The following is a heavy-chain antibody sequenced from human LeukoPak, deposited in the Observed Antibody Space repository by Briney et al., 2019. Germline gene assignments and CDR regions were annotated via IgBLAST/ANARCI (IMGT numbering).Heavy chain of an antibody. J-gene: IGHJ4*02. CDR3: ARRAQWFGEEYFDY. CDR2: MNPNSGNT. Sequence: ASVKVSCKASGYTFTSYDINWVRQAPGQGLEWLGWMNPNSGNTGYAQKFQGRVTMTRNTSISTAYMELSSLRSEDTAVYYCARRAQWFGEEYFDYWGQGTLVTVSS. V-gene: IGHV1-8*01. CDR1: GYTFTSYD. D-gene: IGHD3-10*01.